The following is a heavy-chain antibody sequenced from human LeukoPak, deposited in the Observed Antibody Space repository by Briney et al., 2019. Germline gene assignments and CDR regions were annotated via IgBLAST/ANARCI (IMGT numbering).Heavy chain of an antibody. D-gene: IGHD3-10*01. J-gene: IGHJ5*02. V-gene: IGHV1-2*02. CDR3: ARGPARGNWFDP. Sequence: ASVKVSCKASGYTFAGYYIHWVRQAPGQGLEWMGWINPNSGGTNYAQEFQGRVTMTRDTSITTAYMELSRLKSDDSAVYYCARGPARGNWFDPWGQGTLVTVSS. CDR2: INPNSGGT. CDR1: GYTFAGYY.